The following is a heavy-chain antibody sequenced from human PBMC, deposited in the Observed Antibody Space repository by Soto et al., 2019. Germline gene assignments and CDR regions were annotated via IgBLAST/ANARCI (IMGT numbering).Heavy chain of an antibody. V-gene: IGHV3-74*01. CDR3: VRDQWLADFYYYAMDV. D-gene: IGHD6-19*01. CDR2: INSDGSSI. CDR1: GFSFSSYW. Sequence: PXLSCAASGFSFSSYWMHWVRQAPGKRLVWVSRINSDGSSISYADSVKGRFTLSRDNAKNMLCLKMNSLRAEDTAVYYCVRDQWLADFYYYAMDVWGQGATVTVSS. J-gene: IGHJ6*02.